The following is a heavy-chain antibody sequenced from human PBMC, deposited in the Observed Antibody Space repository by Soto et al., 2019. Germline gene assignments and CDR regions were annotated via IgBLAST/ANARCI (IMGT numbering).Heavy chain of an antibody. CDR2: ISRSGRGSA. V-gene: IGHV3-23*01. CDR3: ARGRYLDSSDYWVANLPFDH. J-gene: IGHJ4*02. Sequence: GGSLRLSCASSGFTFNSYVMTWVRQAPGEGLEWVSSISRSGRGSAYYADSVKGRFTISRDNSENTLFLQMNNLRDEDTALYYCARGRYLDSSDYWVANLPFDHWGLGTLVTVSS. D-gene: IGHD3-22*01. CDR1: GFTFNSYV.